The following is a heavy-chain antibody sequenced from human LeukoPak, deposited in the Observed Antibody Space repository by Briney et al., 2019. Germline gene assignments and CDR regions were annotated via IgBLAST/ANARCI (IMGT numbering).Heavy chain of an antibody. D-gene: IGHD6-19*01. Sequence: ASVKVSCKASGYTFTGYYMHWVRQAPGQGLEWMGWINPNSGATHYAQKFQGRDTMTRDTSISTVYMELSRLRYDDTAVYYCAREPKTVAEYQDHYWGQGTLVTVSS. J-gene: IGHJ4*02. CDR2: INPNSGAT. V-gene: IGHV1-2*02. CDR1: GYTFTGYY. CDR3: AREPKTVAEYQDHY.